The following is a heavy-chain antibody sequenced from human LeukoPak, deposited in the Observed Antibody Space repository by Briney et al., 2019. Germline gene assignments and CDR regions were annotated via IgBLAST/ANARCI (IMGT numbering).Heavy chain of an antibody. CDR2: IIPILGIA. J-gene: IGHJ5*02. D-gene: IGHD6-13*01. CDR1: VGTFSSYS. Sequence: SVTVSYMDSVGTFSSYSISWLRQAPGQGLEWMGRIIPILGIANYAQKFQGRVTITADKSTSTAYMELSSLRSEDTAVYYCARLGGGDVAAAGANFYNLFDPWGQGTLVTVSS. CDR3: ARLGGGDVAAAGANFYNLFDP. V-gene: IGHV1-69*02.